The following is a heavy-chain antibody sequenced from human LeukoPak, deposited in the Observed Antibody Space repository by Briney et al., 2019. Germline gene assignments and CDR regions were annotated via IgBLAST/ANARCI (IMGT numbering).Heavy chain of an antibody. CDR1: GFTFSSYW. CDR3: ARDRTYYYDSSGYSDY. V-gene: IGHV3-7*01. J-gene: IGHJ4*02. Sequence: GGSLRLSCAASGFTFSSYWMSWVRQAPGKGLEWVANIKQDGSEKYYVDSVKGRFTTSRDNAKNSLYLQMNSLRAEDTAVYYCARDRTYYYDSSGYSDYWGQGTLVTVSS. D-gene: IGHD3-22*01. CDR2: IKQDGSEK.